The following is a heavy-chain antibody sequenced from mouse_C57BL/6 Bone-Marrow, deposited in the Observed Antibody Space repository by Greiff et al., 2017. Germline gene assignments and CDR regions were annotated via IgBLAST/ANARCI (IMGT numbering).Heavy chain of an antibody. D-gene: IGHD4-1*01. J-gene: IGHJ1*03. CDR2: INPSSGST. CDR1: GYTFPSYW. Sequence: QVQLQQSGAELAQPGASVKLSCKASGYTFPSYWMNWVKQRPGKGLDWIGHINPSSGSTKYNQKFKDKATLTADKSSSTAYMQLSSLTYEDSAVYCCARSPLGRPWYFDVWCTGTAVTVSS. CDR3: ARSPLGRPWYFDV. V-gene: IGHV1-7*01.